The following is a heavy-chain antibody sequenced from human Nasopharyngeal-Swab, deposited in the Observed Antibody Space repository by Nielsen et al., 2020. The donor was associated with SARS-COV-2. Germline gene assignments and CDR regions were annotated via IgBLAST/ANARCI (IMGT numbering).Heavy chain of an antibody. Sequence: GGSLRLSCAASGFTVSSNYMHWVRQAPGEGLEWVSAFYSGGTTYYADSVKGRVTIFRDNSNNTVYLQMNSLRAEDTAVYYCARGSTVSSYYHYMDVWGKGTTVTVSS. CDR2: FYSGGTT. V-gene: IGHV3-66*01. D-gene: IGHD2-2*01. CDR3: ARGSTVSSYYHYMDV. CDR1: GFTVSSNY. J-gene: IGHJ6*03.